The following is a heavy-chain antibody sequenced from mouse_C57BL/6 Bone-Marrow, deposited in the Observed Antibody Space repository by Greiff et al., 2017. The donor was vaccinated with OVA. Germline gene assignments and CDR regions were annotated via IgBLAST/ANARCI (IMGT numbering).Heavy chain of an antibody. Sequence: EVQLQQSGAELVKPGASVKLSCTASGFNIKDYYMHWVKQRTEQGLEWIGRIDPEDGDTKYTPKFQGTATLTAATSSNTAYLQLSSLTSEDTAVYYCAFYYGSTYFDVWGTGPAVTVSS. D-gene: IGHD1-1*01. CDR1: GFNIKDYY. CDR3: AFYYGSTYFDV. J-gene: IGHJ1*03. CDR2: IDPEDGDT. V-gene: IGHV14-2*01.